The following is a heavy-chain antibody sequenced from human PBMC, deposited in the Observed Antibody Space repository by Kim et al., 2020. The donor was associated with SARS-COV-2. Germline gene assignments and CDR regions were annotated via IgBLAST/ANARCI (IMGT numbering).Heavy chain of an antibody. V-gene: IGHV3-30*04. J-gene: IGHJ4*02. CDR2: ISYDGSNK. CDR1: GLTFSSYA. Sequence: GGSLRLSCAASGLTFSSYAMHWVRQAPGKGLEWVAIISYDGSNKYYADSVKGRFTISRDNLKNTLYLEADSLRTDDTAVYFCARGAAAGDDIDYWGQGTLVTVSS. CDR3: ARGAAAGDDIDY. D-gene: IGHD6-13*01.